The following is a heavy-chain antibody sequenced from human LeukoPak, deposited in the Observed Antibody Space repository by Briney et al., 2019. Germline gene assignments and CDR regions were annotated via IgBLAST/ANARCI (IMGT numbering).Heavy chain of an antibody. V-gene: IGHV4-4*07. CDR3: AREYSGSYWTGYYFDY. J-gene: IGHJ4*02. CDR1: GGSISSYY. Sequence: SETLSLTCTVSGGSISSYYWSWIRQPAGKGLEWIGRIYNSGTTNYNPSLKSRVTMSVDTSKNHLSLKLSSGTAADTAVYYCAREYSGSYWTGYYFDYWGQGTLVTVSS. CDR2: IYNSGTT. D-gene: IGHD1-26*01.